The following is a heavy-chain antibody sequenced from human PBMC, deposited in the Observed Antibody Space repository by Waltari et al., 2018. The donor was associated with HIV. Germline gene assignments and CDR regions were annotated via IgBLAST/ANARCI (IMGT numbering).Heavy chain of an antibody. V-gene: IGHV4-39*01. CDR1: GGSISSSSYY. CDR3: ARQGFVVLAAIWFDP. J-gene: IGHJ5*02. CDR2: IYYSGRT. Sequence: QLQLQESGPGLVKPSETLSLTCTVSGGSISSSSYYWRWFRQPPGKGLEWIGSIYYSGRTYYNPYPKSRVTISVDKSKNQFSLKLSSVTAADTAVYYCARQGFVVLAAIWFDPWGQGTLVTVSS. D-gene: IGHD2-15*01.